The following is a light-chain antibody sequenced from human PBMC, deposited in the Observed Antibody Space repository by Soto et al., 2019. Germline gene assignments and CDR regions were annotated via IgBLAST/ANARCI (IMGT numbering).Light chain of an antibody. CDR2: SNN. Sequence: QSVLTQPPSASGTPGQRVTISCSGSSSNIGSNTVNWYQQLPGTAPKLLIYSNNQRPSGVPDRFSGSKSGTSASLAISGLQSEDEADYYCAAWDDILNGPEFGGGTKVTVL. CDR1: SSNIGSNT. CDR3: AAWDDILNGPE. J-gene: IGLJ2*01. V-gene: IGLV1-44*01.